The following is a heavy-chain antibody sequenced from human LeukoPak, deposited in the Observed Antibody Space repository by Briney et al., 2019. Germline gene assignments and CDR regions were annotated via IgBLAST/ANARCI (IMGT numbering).Heavy chain of an antibody. CDR3: ARVRDGYNDYYFDY. J-gene: IGHJ4*02. CDR2: IYSGGST. D-gene: IGHD5-24*01. Sequence: GGSLRLXCAASGFTFSSYAMSWVRQAPGKGLELVSVIYSGGSTYYADSVKGRFTISRDNSKNTLYLQMNSLRAEDTAVYYCARVRDGYNDYYFDYWGQGTLVTVSS. V-gene: IGHV3-53*01. CDR1: GFTFSSYA.